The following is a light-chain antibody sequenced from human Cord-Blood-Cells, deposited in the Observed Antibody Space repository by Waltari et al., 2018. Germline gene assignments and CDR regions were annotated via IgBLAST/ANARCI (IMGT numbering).Light chain of an antibody. CDR1: QSVSSY. V-gene: IGKV3-11*01. J-gene: IGKJ5*01. CDR3: QQRSNWFT. CDR2: DAS. Sequence: DIVFTRSPATLSLSPGERPTLSCWASQSVSSYLAWYHKKPAQAPRLLIYDASNRATGIPGMFSGSGSGTYFTLTISSLEPEDFAVYYCQQRSNWFTFGQGTRLEIK.